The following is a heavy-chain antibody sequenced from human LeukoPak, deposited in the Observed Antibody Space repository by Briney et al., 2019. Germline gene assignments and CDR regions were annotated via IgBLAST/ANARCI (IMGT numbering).Heavy chain of an antibody. CDR1: GGSISSGGYY. CDR2: IYYSGST. J-gene: IGHJ4*02. Sequence: SQTLSLTCTVSGGSISSGGYYWSWIRQHPGKGLEWIGYIYYSGSTNYSPSLKSRVTISVDTSKNQFSLKLSSVTAADTAVYYCARGGYSYGMPHFDYWGQGTLVTVSS. V-gene: IGHV4-61*08. D-gene: IGHD5-18*01. CDR3: ARGGYSYGMPHFDY.